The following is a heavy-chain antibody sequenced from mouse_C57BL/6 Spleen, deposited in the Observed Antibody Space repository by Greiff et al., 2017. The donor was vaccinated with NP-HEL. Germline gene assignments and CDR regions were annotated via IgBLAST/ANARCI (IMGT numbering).Heavy chain of an antibody. CDR1: GYTFTSYW. CDR2: INPSSGYT. Sequence: VQLQQSGAELAKPGASVKLSCKASGYTFTSYWMHWVKQRPGQGLEWIGYINPSSGYTKYNQKFKDKATLTADKSSSTAYMQLSSLTYEDSAVYYWVITTSDWYFDVWGTGTTVTVSS. D-gene: IGHD1-1*01. CDR3: VITTSDWYFDV. V-gene: IGHV1-7*01. J-gene: IGHJ1*03.